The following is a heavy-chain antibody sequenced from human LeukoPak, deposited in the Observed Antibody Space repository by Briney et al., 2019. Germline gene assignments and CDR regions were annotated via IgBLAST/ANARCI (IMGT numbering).Heavy chain of an antibody. CDR1: GFTFCTSA. Sequence: GGSLRLSCAASGFTFCTSAMNWVRQAPGRGLECVSVIGGSGDTTYHADSVRVRFTTSRDNFKNTMYMQMNRLTAEDTAIYYCAKGKSLPHYYYSGMDVWGQGTTVTASS. CDR3: AKGKSLPHYYYSGMDV. V-gene: IGHV3-23*01. CDR2: IGGSGDTT. J-gene: IGHJ6*02.